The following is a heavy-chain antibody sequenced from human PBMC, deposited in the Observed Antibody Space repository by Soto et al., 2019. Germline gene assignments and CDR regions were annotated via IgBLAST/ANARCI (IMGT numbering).Heavy chain of an antibody. V-gene: IGHV1-18*01. CDR2: ISAYNGNT. CDR3: ARDLPSYGDYDRYYYYGMDV. Sequence: QVKLVQSGAEVKKPGASVKVSCKASGYTFTSYGISWVRQAPGQGLEWMGWISAYNGNTNYAQKLQGRVTMTTDTSTSTAYMEVRRLRSDDTAVYYCARDLPSYGDYDRYYYYGMDVWGQGTTVTVSS. D-gene: IGHD4-17*01. CDR1: GYTFTSYG. J-gene: IGHJ6*02.